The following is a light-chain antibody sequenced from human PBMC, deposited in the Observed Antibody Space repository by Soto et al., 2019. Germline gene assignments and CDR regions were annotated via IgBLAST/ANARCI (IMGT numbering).Light chain of an antibody. CDR1: QSVSSNS. Sequence: EIVLTQSPGTLSLSLGERATLSCRASQSVSSNSLAWYLQKPGQAPRLLIYSASSRATGIPDRFSGSGSGTDFTLTISRLEPEDFAVYYCQLYGTSPMFTFGRGTRLEIK. J-gene: IGKJ2*01. CDR2: SAS. V-gene: IGKV3-20*01. CDR3: QLYGTSPMFT.